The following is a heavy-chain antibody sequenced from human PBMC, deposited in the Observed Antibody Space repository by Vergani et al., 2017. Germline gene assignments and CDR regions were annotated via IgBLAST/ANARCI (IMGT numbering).Heavy chain of an antibody. CDR3: ARGGIAARPDYDDDYMDV. D-gene: IGHD6-6*01. CDR2: IYYSGST. CDR1: GGSISSYY. Sequence: QVQLQESGPGLVKPSESLSLTCTVSGGSISSYYWSWIRQPPGKGLEWIGYIYYSGSTNYNPSLTSRVTISVDTSKNQFSLKLRSVTAADTAVSYCARGGIAARPDYDDDYMDVWGKGTTVTVSS. V-gene: IGHV4-59*01. J-gene: IGHJ6*03.